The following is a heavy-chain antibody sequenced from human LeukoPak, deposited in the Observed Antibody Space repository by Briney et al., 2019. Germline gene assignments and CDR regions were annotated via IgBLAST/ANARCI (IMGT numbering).Heavy chain of an antibody. CDR1: GGSISSHYY. Sequence: SETLTLTCTVSGGSISSHYYWIWIRQPPGKGLGWIGSIYYSGSTNYNPSLKSRVTISVDTSKNQFSLKLSSLTASETAVYYCARQYGSGSAYTPVVDLWGQGTLLTVSS. CDR3: ARQYGSGSAYTPVVDL. D-gene: IGHD3-10*01. CDR2: IYYSGST. J-gene: IGHJ4*02. V-gene: IGHV4-39*01.